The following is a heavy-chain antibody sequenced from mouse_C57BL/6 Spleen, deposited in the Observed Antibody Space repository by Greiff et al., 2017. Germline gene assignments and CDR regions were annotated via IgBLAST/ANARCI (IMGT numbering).Heavy chain of an antibody. Sequence: ESGPGLVKPSQSLSSTCSVTGYSITSGYFLNLIRQFPGNKLELNGYISYDGSHNYNPSLKNRISITRDTSKNQFCLKLNSVTTEDTATYYCAREDYGSSYGYFDVWGTGTTVTVSS. CDR1: GYSITSGYF. J-gene: IGHJ1*03. D-gene: IGHD1-1*01. CDR3: AREDYGSSYGYFDV. V-gene: IGHV3-6*01. CDR2: ISYDGSH.